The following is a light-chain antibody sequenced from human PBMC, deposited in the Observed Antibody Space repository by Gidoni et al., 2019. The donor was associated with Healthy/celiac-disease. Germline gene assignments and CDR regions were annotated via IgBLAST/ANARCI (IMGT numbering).Light chain of an antibody. CDR2: SNN. CDR1: SSNIGSNT. CDR3: AAWDDSLNGWV. Sequence: QSVLTPPPSASGTPGQRVTISCSRSSSNIGSNTVHWYQQLPGTAPKLLIYSNNQRPSGVPDRFSGSKSGTSASLAISGLQSEDEADYYCAAWDDSLNGWVFGGGTKLTVL. V-gene: IGLV1-44*01. J-gene: IGLJ3*02.